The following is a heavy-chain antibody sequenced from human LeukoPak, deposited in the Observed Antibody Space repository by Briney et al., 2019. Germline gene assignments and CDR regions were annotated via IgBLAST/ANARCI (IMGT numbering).Heavy chain of an antibody. CDR1: GGSISSSSYY. Sequence: PSETLSLTCTVSGGSISSSSYYWGWIRQPPGKGLEWIGSIYYSGSTYYNPSLKSRVTISVDTSKNQFSLKLSSVTAADTAVYYCARRDGDYALSDYWGQGTLVTVSS. CDR2: IYYSGST. V-gene: IGHV4-39*01. J-gene: IGHJ4*02. CDR3: ARRDGDYALSDY. D-gene: IGHD4-17*01.